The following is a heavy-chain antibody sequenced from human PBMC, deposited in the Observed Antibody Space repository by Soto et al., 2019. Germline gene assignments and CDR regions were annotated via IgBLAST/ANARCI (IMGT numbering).Heavy chain of an antibody. V-gene: IGHV3-43*01. CDR3: AKDLMGGNSLLYAFDI. D-gene: IGHD2-21*02. CDR2: ISWDGGSK. CDR1: GFTFDDYT. Sequence: EVQLVESGGVVVQPGGSLRLSCAASGFTFDDYTMHWVRQAPGKGLEWVSLISWDGGSKYYADSVKGRFTISRDNSKNTLYLHMNSLRTEGTVLYYCAKDLMGGNSLLYAFDIWGQGTMVTVSS. J-gene: IGHJ3*02.